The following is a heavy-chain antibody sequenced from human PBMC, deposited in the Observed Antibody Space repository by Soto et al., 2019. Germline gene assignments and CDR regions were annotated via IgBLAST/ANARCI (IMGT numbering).Heavy chain of an antibody. CDR2: FDPEDGET. CDR3: ATDLPYSSGWDDYFDY. V-gene: IGHV1-24*01. Sequence: VKVSCKVSGYTLTDLSMHWVRQAPGKGLEWMGGFDPEDGETIYAQRFQGRVTMTEDTSTDTVYMELSRLRSEDTAVYYCATDLPYSSGWDDYFDYWGQGTLVTVSS. D-gene: IGHD6-19*01. CDR1: GYTLTDLS. J-gene: IGHJ4*02.